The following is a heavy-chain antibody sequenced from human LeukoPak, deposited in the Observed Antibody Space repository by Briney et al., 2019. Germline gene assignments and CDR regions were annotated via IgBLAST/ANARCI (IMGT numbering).Heavy chain of an antibody. CDR3: ARGSYCGGDCYPRPFDY. CDR2: INHSGST. CDR1: GGSFSGYY. V-gene: IGHV4-34*01. Sequence: SETLSLTCAVYGGSFSGYYWSWLRQPPGKGLECIGEINHSGSTNYNPSLKSRVTISVDTSKTQFSLKLSSVTAADTAVYYCARGSYCGGDCYPRPFDYWGQGTLVTVSS. J-gene: IGHJ4*02. D-gene: IGHD2-21*02.